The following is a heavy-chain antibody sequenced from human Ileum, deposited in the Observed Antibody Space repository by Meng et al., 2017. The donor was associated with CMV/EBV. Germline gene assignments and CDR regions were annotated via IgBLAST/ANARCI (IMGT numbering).Heavy chain of an antibody. CDR2: IDSDGSST. J-gene: IGHJ4*02. V-gene: IGHV3-74*01. CDR1: RFTFRSSW. CDR3: ATSRTFDY. Sequence: SLRLSCSPSRFTFRSSWMHWVRQVPGKGLMWVARIDSDGSSTSYADSVKGRFTISRDNAKNTLYLQMNSLRVEDTAVYYCATSRTFDYWGQGTLVTVSS. D-gene: IGHD1-14*01.